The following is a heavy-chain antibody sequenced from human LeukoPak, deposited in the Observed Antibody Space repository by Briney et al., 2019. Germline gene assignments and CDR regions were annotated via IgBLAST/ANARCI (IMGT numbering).Heavy chain of an antibody. Sequence: GGSLRLSCAASGFTVSSYAMSWVRQAPGKGLEWVSAISGSGSRTYCADSVKGRFTISRDNSKNTLYLQMNSLRAEDTAVYYCAKCPTGYTKTFDSWGQGTLVTVSS. CDR3: AKCPTGYTKTFDS. J-gene: IGHJ4*02. CDR1: GFTVSSYA. D-gene: IGHD6-13*01. V-gene: IGHV3-23*01. CDR2: ISGSGSRT.